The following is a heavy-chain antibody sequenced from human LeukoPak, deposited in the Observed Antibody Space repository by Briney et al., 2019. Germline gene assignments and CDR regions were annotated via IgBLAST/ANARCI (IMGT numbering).Heavy chain of an antibody. D-gene: IGHD2-15*01. Sequence: SETLSLTCTVAGGSIPSDSYYWGWIRQPPGKGLEWIGSIYYSGGTYYNPSLKSRVTISADTSKNHFSLNLNSVTAADTAVYYCAASSKWSLYMDVWGKGTTVTVSS. CDR2: IYYSGGT. CDR1: GGSIPSDSYY. V-gene: IGHV4-39*02. CDR3: AASSKWSLYMDV. J-gene: IGHJ6*03.